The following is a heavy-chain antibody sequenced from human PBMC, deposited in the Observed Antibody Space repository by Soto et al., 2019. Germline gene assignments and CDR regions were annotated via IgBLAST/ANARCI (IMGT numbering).Heavy chain of an antibody. CDR1: GGSINSYY. CDR3: ARHVGWPFDI. CDR2: MSYSGST. D-gene: IGHD1-26*01. V-gene: IGHV4-59*08. Sequence: SETLSLTCTVSGGSINSYYWSWIRQPPGKGLEWVGYMSYSGSTSYNPSLKSRLTISLDTSNNQVSLRLTSVTAADTAVYCCARHVGWPFDIWGQGTMVTVSS. J-gene: IGHJ3*02.